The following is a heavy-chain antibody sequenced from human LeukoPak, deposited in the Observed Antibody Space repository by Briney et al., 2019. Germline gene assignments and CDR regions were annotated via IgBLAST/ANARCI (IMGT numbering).Heavy chain of an antibody. CDR2: ISGSGGST. CDR3: ANQIPLEWLFPYFDY. D-gene: IGHD3-3*01. CDR1: GFTFSSYA. J-gene: IGHJ4*02. V-gene: IGHV3-23*01. Sequence: PGGSLRLSCAASGFTFSSYAMSWVRQAPGKGLEWVSAISGSGGSTYYADSVKGRFTISRDNSKNTLYLQMNSLRAEDTAVYYCANQIPLEWLFPYFDYWGQGTLVTVSS.